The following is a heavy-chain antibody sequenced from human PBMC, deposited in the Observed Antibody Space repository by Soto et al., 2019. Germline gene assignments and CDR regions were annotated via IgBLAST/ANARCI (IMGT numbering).Heavy chain of an antibody. CDR1: GGSISSGGYY. CDR2: IYYSGST. D-gene: IGHD2-15*01. CDR3: ARDCSAGSCYSYAFDL. J-gene: IGHJ3*01. Sequence: SETLCLTCTVSGGSISSGGYYWSWIRQHPGKGLEWIGYIYYSGSTYYNPSLKSRVTISVDTSKNPFSLKLSSVTAADTAVYYCARDCSAGSCYSYAFDLRGQGTMVTVSS. V-gene: IGHV4-31*03.